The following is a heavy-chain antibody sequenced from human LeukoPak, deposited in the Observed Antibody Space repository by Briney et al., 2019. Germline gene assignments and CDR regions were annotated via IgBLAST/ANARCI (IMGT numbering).Heavy chain of an antibody. CDR1: GFTFTSYA. CDR2: ISGSGGSK. J-gene: IGHJ4*02. V-gene: IGHV3-23*01. CDR3: AKDVNTGYSSAPYYFDY. Sequence: PGGSLRLSCAASGFTFTSYAMTWVRQAPGKGLEWFSRISGSGGSKYYADSVKGRFTISRDDSKNTVYLQMNSLRAEDTAVYYCAKDVNTGYSSAPYYFDYWGQGTLVTVSS. D-gene: IGHD6-19*01.